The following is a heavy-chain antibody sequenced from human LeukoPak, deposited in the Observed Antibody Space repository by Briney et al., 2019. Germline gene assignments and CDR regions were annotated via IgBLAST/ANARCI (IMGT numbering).Heavy chain of an antibody. D-gene: IGHD7-27*01. CDR2: INPSKGGT. Sequence: AAVKVSSKHSRYTFTGYAMHWVRQAPGQGLWCMGRINPSKGGTNFAQKFQGRVTMTRDTSISTAYMGLNRLTSDDKALSSCASDRKLGYWGQGPLVTVSS. V-gene: IGHV1-2*06. CDR3: ASDRKLGY. J-gene: IGHJ4*02. CDR1: RYTFTGYA.